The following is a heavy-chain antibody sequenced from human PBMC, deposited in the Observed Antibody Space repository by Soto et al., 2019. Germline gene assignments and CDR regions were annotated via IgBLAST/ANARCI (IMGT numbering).Heavy chain of an antibody. CDR1: GGSISSYY. J-gene: IGHJ6*03. CDR3: ARLFQVPFYYYYMDV. Sequence: SETLSLTCTVSGGSISSYYWSWIRQPPGKGLEWIGYIYYSGSTNYNPSLKSRVTISVDTSKNQFSLKLSSVTAADTAVYYCARLFQVPFYYYYMDVWGKGTTVTVSS. V-gene: IGHV4-59*08. CDR2: IYYSGST.